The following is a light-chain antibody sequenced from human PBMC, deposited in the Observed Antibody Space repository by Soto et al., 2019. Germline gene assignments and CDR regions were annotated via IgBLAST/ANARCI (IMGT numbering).Light chain of an antibody. CDR3: QQYGHSPRT. CDR2: GAS. V-gene: IGKV3-15*01. J-gene: IGKJ1*01. CDR1: QSIGDT. Sequence: EIVVTQSPATLSVSPGGRATLSCRASQSIGDTLAWYQQKPGQAPRLLIYGASSRVTGFPARFSGSGSGTDFTLTISRLEPEDFAVYYCQQYGHSPRTFGQGTKV.